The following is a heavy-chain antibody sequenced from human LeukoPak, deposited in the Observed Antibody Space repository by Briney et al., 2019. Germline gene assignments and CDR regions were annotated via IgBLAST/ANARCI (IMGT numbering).Heavy chain of an antibody. D-gene: IGHD6-19*01. J-gene: IGHJ4*02. V-gene: IGHV4-31*03. CDR2: IYYSGTT. CDR1: GGSISSGGYY. CDR3: ASISSGWYWDY. Sequence: SETLSLTCTVSGGSISSGGYYWSWIRQHPGKGLEWIGYIYYSGTTYYNPSLKSRVTISVDTSKNQFSLKLSSVTAADTAVYYCASISSGWYWDYWGQGTLVTVSS.